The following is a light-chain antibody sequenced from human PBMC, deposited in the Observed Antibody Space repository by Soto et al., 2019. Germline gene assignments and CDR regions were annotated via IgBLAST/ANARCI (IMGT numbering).Light chain of an antibody. CDR3: SSYTSSSTPVV. J-gene: IGLJ2*01. CDR2: EVS. V-gene: IGLV2-14*01. CDR1: SSDVGGYNY. Sequence: QSVLTQPASVSGSPGQSITISCTGTSSDVGGYNYVSWYQQRPGKAPKLMIYEVSNRPSGVSNRFSGSKSGNTASLTISGLQAEDEADYYCSSYTSSSTPVVFGGGTKVTVL.